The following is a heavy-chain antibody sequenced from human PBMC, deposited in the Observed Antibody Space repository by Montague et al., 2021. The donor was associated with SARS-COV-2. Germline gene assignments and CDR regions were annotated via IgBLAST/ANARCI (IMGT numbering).Heavy chain of an antibody. CDR2: IYYSGST. D-gene: IGHD3-3*01. Sequence: TLSLTCTVSGGSISSGGYYWSWIRQHPGKGLEWIGYIYYSGSTYYNPSLKSRVTISVDTSKNQFSLKLSSVTAADTAVYYCARDLCNLYDFWSTSYGMDVWGQGTTVTVSS. CDR3: ARDLCNLYDFWSTSYGMDV. J-gene: IGHJ6*02. V-gene: IGHV4-31*03. CDR1: GGSISSGGYY.